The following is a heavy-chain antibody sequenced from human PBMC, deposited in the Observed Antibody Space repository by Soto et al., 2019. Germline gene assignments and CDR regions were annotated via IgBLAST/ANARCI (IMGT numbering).Heavy chain of an antibody. J-gene: IGHJ4*01. D-gene: IGHD3-9*01. CDR1: GVTCRSYA. V-gene: IGHV3-23*01. Sequence: GGSLRLSCAAAGVTCRSYARTWVHQAPGKGLEWVSGISGSGATTSYADSVKGRFTVSRDNSKNTLYLQMNSLRVEDTAVYYCAKFRYFDGSSYHCLQYWGTAPPVTAS. CDR3: AKFRYFDGSSYHCLQY. CDR2: ISGSGATT.